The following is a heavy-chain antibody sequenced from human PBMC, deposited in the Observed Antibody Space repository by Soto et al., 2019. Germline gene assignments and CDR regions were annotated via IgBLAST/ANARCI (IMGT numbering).Heavy chain of an antibody. CDR1: GGSFSGYS. CDR3: ARAFLEWRALDV. D-gene: IGHD3-3*01. CDR2: IDHSGAT. J-gene: IGHJ6*02. Sequence: ETLCLTCTVFGGSFSGYSWSWIRQSPGKGLEWIGEIDHSGATNHNPSLKSRVTISVDTSKNQFSLKVTSVTAADTAVYYCARAFLEWRALDVWGQGTKVTVYS. V-gene: IGHV4-34*01.